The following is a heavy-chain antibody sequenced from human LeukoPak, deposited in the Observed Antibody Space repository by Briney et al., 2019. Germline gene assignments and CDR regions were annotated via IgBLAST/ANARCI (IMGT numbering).Heavy chain of an antibody. Sequence: QAGGSLRLSCATSGFTFNTYWMTWVRQAPGKGLEWVANIKQDGSEKKYVDSVKGRFTISRDNATNSLYLQMNRLRAEDTSVYSCERDQGTAVTSYAFDIWGKGTMVTVSS. D-gene: IGHD4-17*01. CDR2: IKQDGSEK. J-gene: IGHJ3*02. V-gene: IGHV3-7*01. CDR1: GFTFNTYW. CDR3: ERDQGTAVTSYAFDI.